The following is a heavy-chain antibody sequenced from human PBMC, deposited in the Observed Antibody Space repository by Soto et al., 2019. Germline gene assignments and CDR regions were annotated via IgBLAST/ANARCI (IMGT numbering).Heavy chain of an antibody. CDR3: AKSDFDYYYDSSGSPDAFDI. CDR2: ISGSGGST. Sequence: GGSLRLSCAASGFTFSSYAVSWVRQAPGKGLEWVSAISGSGGSTYYADSVKGRFTISRDNSKNTLYLQMNSLRAEDTAVYYCAKSDFDYYYDSSGSPDAFDIWGQGTMVTVSS. J-gene: IGHJ3*02. V-gene: IGHV3-23*01. D-gene: IGHD3-22*01. CDR1: GFTFSSYA.